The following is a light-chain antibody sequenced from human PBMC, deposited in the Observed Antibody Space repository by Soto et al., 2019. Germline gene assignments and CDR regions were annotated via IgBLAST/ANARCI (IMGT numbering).Light chain of an antibody. CDR1: QNIRGNE. CDR3: QHYDTSAPWT. J-gene: IGKJ1*01. Sequence: EVVLTQSPGTLSLSPGERATLSCRASQNIRGNELAWYQQKPGQAPRLLIYLGSSRATGIPDRFSGRGSGTNFTLTTSRLEPEEFAAYYCQHYDTSAPWTFGQGTKVEIK. CDR2: LGS. V-gene: IGKV3-20*01.